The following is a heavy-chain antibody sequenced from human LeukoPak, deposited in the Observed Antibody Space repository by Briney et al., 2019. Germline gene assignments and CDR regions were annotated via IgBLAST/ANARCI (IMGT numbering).Heavy chain of an antibody. CDR1: GYTFTSYY. Sequence: ASVKVSCKASGYTFTSYYMHWVRQAPGQGLEWMGWINPNSGGTNYAQKFQGRVTMTRDTSISTAYMELSRLRSDDTAVYYCARGRRGCSYGSFDYWGQGTLVTVSS. CDR2: INPNSGGT. D-gene: IGHD5-18*01. J-gene: IGHJ4*02. CDR3: ARGRRGCSYGSFDY. V-gene: IGHV1-2*02.